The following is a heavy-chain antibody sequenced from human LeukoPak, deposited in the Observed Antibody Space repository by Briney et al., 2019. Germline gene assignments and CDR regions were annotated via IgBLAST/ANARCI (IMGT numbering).Heavy chain of an antibody. CDR1: GFTFNNAW. J-gene: IGHJ6*03. CDR3: AKDRVYSYGAYYMDV. D-gene: IGHD5-18*01. CDR2: ISGSGGGT. V-gene: IGHV3-23*01. Sequence: PGGSLRLSCAAFGFTFNNAWMSWVRQAPGKGLEWVSAISGSGGGTYYADSVKGRFTISRDNSKNTLYLQMNSLRAEDTAVYYCAKDRVYSYGAYYMDVWGKGTTVTVSS.